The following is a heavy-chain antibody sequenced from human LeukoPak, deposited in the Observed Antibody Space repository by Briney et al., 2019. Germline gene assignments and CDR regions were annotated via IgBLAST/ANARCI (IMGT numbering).Heavy chain of an antibody. CDR3: VRGFREFFPFDY. CDR1: GGSISTHY. D-gene: IGHD3-10*01. CDR2: IYYSGST. J-gene: IGHJ4*02. V-gene: IGHV4-59*11. Sequence: SETLSLTCTVSGGSISTHYWSWIRQPPGKGLEWIGYIYYSGSTYYNPSLKSRVTISVDTSKNQFSLKLISVTAADTAVYYCVRGFREFFPFDYWGQGTLVTVSS.